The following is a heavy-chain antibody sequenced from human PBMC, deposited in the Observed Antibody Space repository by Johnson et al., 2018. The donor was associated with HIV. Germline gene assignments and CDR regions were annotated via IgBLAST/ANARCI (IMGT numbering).Heavy chain of an antibody. CDR1: GFNFYEYD. Sequence: EQLVESGGGVVRPGESLRISCVASGFNFYEYDVSWVRQVPGKGPVWVARIYNDGSRTSYADSVKGRFTISRDNAKNTVDLQMNSLRVEDTAVYYCARDRTLWQLVRPGGAFDIWGQGTKVTVSS. CDR2: IYNDGSRT. J-gene: IGHJ3*02. D-gene: IGHD6-6*01. CDR3: ARDRTLWQLVRPGGAFDI. V-gene: IGHV3-20*04.